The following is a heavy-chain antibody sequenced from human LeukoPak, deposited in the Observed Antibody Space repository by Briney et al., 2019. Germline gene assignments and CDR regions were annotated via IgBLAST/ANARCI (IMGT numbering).Heavy chain of an antibody. D-gene: IGHD3-10*01. CDR1: GYIFTSYA. J-gene: IGHJ4*02. CDR3: ARALITMVRGVMIPPLGY. Sequence: ASVKVSCKASGYIFTSYAMHWVRQAPGQRLEWMGWINAGNGNTKYSQKFQGRVTITRDTSASTAYMELSSLRSEDTAVYYCARALITMVRGVMIPPLGYWGQGTLVTVSS. V-gene: IGHV1-3*01. CDR2: INAGNGNT.